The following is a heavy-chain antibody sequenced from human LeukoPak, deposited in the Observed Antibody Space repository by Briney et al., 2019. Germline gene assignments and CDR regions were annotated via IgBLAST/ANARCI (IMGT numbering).Heavy chain of an antibody. Sequence: SETLPDTCSVSGGSIISSYYWSWIRQPPGKGLEWIGYMYYSGSTNFNPSLKSRVTILRVTPKNQFSLKLSSATAADTAVYFCAREQGYCSTTTCQYSWFDPWGQGTLVTVSS. CDR1: GGSIISSYY. CDR3: AREQGYCSTTTCQYSWFDP. J-gene: IGHJ5*02. V-gene: IGHV4-59*01. CDR2: MYYSGST. D-gene: IGHD2-2*01.